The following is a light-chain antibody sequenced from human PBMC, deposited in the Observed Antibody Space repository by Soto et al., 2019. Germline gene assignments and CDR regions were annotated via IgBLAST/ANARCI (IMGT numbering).Light chain of an antibody. CDR1: QTISKY. CDR2: GAS. J-gene: IGKJ1*01. Sequence: DIQMTQSPSSLSASVGDRVTIACRASQTISKYLNWYQHKPGNVPKFLIYGASNLQNGFPSRFCGSGSGTYFNLTIISLPPEDFATYYCPQSYSSLRRFGQGTK. V-gene: IGKV1-39*01. CDR3: PQSYSSLRR.